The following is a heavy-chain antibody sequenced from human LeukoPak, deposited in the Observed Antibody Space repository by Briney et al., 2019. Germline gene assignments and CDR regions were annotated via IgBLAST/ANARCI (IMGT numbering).Heavy chain of an antibody. V-gene: IGHV1-18*01. CDR3: ARDPVVTMVRGVSLRWFDP. Sequence: ASVKVSCKASGGTFSSYAISWVRQAPGQGLEWMGWISAYNGNTNYAQKLQGRVTMTTDTSTSTAYMELRSLRSDDTAVYYCARDPVVTMVRGVSLRWFDPWGQGTLVTVSS. CDR2: ISAYNGNT. D-gene: IGHD3-10*01. CDR1: GGTFSSYA. J-gene: IGHJ5*02.